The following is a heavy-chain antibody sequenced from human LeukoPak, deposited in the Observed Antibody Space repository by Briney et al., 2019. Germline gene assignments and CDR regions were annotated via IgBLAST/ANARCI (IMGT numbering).Heavy chain of an antibody. J-gene: IGHJ4*02. V-gene: IGHV1-18*01. D-gene: IGHD6-6*01. CDR3: ARDRGAQYSSSSVSVDY. Sequence: GASVKVSCKASGYTFTSYGIGWVRQAPGQGLEWMGWISAYNGNTNYAQKLQGRVTMTTDTSTSAAYMELRSLRSDDTAVYYCARDRGAQYSSSSVSVDYWGQGTLVTVSS. CDR2: ISAYNGNT. CDR1: GYTFTSYG.